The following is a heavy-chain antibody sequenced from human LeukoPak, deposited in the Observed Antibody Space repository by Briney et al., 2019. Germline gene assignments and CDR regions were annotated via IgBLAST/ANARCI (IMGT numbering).Heavy chain of an antibody. J-gene: IGHJ3*02. CDR2: ISGSGIK. V-gene: IGHV3-48*03. CDR3: AREDTGVAFDI. Sequence: PGGSLRLSCAASRXTFSSYEMNWVRQAPGKGREWVSYISGSGIKHYADSVKGRFPISRDNAKNSLYLQMNSLRVEDTAVYYCAREDTGVAFDIWGQGTTVTV. CDR1: RXTFSSYE. D-gene: IGHD2-8*01.